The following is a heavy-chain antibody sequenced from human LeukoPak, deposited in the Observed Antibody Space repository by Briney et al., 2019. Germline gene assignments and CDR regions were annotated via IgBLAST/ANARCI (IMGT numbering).Heavy chain of an antibody. CDR1: GFTFSSYS. Sequence: PGGSLRLSCAASGFTFSSYSMNWVRQAPGKGLEWVSSISSSSSYIYYADSVKGRFTISRDNAKNSLYLQMNSLRAEDTAVYYCASGSYSSSWGNIDYWGQGTLVTVSS. J-gene: IGHJ4*02. CDR3: ASGSYSSSWGNIDY. V-gene: IGHV3-21*01. D-gene: IGHD6-13*01. CDR2: ISSSSSYI.